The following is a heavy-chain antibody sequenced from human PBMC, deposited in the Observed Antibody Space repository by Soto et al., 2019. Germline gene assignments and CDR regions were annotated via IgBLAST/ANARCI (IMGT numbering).Heavy chain of an antibody. CDR1: GGTFSSYA. Sequence: QVQLVQSGAEVKKPGSSVKVSCKASGGTFSSYAISWVRQAPGQGLEWMGGIIPIFGTANYAQKFQGRVTITADKSTSTAYMEMSSLRSEDTAVYYCASYPYYYDSSGYSGAFDIWGQGTMVTVSS. V-gene: IGHV1-69*06. J-gene: IGHJ3*02. CDR3: ASYPYYYDSSGYSGAFDI. CDR2: IIPIFGTA. D-gene: IGHD3-22*01.